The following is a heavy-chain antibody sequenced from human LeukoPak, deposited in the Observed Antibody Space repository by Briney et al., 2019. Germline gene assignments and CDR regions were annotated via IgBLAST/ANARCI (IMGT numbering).Heavy chain of an antibody. Sequence: ASVKVSRKAFGYSFTKFGISWVRQAPGQGLEWMGWISACDGNTKYAQNLQGRVTMTTDTSTTTAYMELRSLRSDDTAVYFCARDPSNSVGSRIYFDYWGQGTLVTVSS. CDR3: ARDPSNSVGSRIYFDY. D-gene: IGHD2-15*01. J-gene: IGHJ4*02. CDR1: GYSFTKFG. CDR2: ISACDGNT. V-gene: IGHV1-18*01.